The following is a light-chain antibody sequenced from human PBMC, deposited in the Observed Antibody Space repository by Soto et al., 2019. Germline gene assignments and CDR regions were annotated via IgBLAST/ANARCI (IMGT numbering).Light chain of an antibody. CDR3: ATWYDSLNGVV. V-gene: IGLV1-44*01. J-gene: IGLJ3*02. CDR2: NDD. CDR1: SSNIGSNT. Sequence: QSVLTQPPSASGTPGQRVTISCSGSSSNIGSNTVNWYQQLPGMAPKLLIYNDDQRPSGVPDRFSGSKSGTSASLAISGLQSEDEADYYGATWYDSLNGVVLGGGTQLPVL.